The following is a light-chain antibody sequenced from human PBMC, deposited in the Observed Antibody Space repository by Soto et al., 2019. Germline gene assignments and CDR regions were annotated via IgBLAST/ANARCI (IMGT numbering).Light chain of an antibody. CDR3: QQYGNSPPFT. J-gene: IGKJ3*01. CDR2: GAS. Sequence: EIVLTQSPGTLSLSPGERATLSCRASQSISSTYLAWYQQKPGQAPRLPIYGASSRATGIPDRFSGSGSGTDFTLTISRLEPEDFAVYYCQQYGNSPPFTFGPGTKVDIK. V-gene: IGKV3-20*01. CDR1: QSISSTY.